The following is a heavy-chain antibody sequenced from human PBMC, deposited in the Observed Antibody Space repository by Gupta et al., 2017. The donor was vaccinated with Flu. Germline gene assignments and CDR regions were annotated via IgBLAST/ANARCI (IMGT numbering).Heavy chain of an antibody. CDR2: ISHSGFT. CDR3: VRQPSRRWFDP. Sequence: QVQLQQWGAGLLKPSETLSLTCAVSRGSLGGDYWSWVRQSPGRGLEWIGEISHSGFTNYSPSLKSRVTMAVDSSNNQISLKLNSVTAADTAVYYCVRQPSRRWFDPWGQGTLVTVSS. J-gene: IGHJ5*02. V-gene: IGHV4-34*02. CDR1: RGSLGGDY.